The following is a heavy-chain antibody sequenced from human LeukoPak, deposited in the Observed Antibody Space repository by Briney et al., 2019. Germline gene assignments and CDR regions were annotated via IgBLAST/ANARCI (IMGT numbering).Heavy chain of an antibody. CDR1: GFTFSSYS. CDR2: ISSSSSYI. D-gene: IGHD6-13*01. J-gene: IGHJ5*02. V-gene: IGHV3-21*04. Sequence: GGSLRLSCAASGFTFSSYSMNWVRQAPGKGLEWVSSISSSSSYIYYADSVKGRFTISRDNAKNSLYLQMNSLRADDTALYYCAKGSGIHHFHWFDTWGQGTLVTVSS. CDR3: AKGSGIHHFHWFDT.